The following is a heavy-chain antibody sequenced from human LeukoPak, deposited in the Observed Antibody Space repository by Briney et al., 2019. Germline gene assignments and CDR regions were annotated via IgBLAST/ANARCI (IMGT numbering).Heavy chain of an antibody. CDR1: GGSISSSSYY. Sequence: PSETLSLTCTVSGGSISSSSYYWGWIRQPPGKGLEWIGSISYSGSTYYNPSLKSRVTISIDTSENQFSLKLSSVTAADTAVYYCATTPALAVAGTLDPKEWGQGTLVTVSS. D-gene: IGHD6-19*01. V-gene: IGHV4-39*01. J-gene: IGHJ4*02. CDR2: ISYSGST. CDR3: ATTPALAVAGTLDPKE.